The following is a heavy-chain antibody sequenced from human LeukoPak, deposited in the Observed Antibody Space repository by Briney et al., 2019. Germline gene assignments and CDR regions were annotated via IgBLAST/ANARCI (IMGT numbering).Heavy chain of an antibody. D-gene: IGHD3-10*01. J-gene: IGHJ6*02. CDR1: GYTFTGYY. CDR3: ARGAPLLLWFGELSYYYYYGMDV. V-gene: IGHV1-2*02. CDR2: INPNSGGT. Sequence: ASVKVSCKASGYTFTGYYMHWVRQAPGQGLEWMGWINPNSGGTNYAQKFQGRVTMTRDTSISTAYMELSRLRSDDTAVYCCARGAPLLLWFGELSYYYYYGMDVWGQGTTVTVSS.